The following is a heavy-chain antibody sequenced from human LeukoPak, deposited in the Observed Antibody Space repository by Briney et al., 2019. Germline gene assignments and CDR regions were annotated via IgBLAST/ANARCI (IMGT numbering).Heavy chain of an antibody. CDR2: IAISGTYI. V-gene: IGHV3-21*01. D-gene: IGHD1-26*01. CDR3: TRDVSATARAYDY. Sequence: GGSLRLSCAASGFILSDYNMNWVRQAPGKGLEWVSFIAISGTYITYADSVKGRFTISRENAKNSLYLQMNSLRDEDTAVYYCTRDVSATARAYDYWGQGTLVTVSS. J-gene: IGHJ4*02. CDR1: GFILSDYN.